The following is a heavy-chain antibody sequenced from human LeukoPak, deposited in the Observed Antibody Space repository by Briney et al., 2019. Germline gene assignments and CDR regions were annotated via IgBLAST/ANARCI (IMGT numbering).Heavy chain of an antibody. D-gene: IGHD3-3*01. CDR2: ISYDGSVK. CDR1: GFTFRSYG. Sequence: GGSLRLSCAASGFTFRSYGMQWVRQAPGKGLEWVAIISYDGSVKYYGDSVRGRFSISRDNSKNTVYLQMNSLRADDTAVYYCARDRDFGVVTPWCDYWGQGVLVTVSS. CDR3: ARDRDFGVVTPWCDY. V-gene: IGHV3-30*03. J-gene: IGHJ4*02.